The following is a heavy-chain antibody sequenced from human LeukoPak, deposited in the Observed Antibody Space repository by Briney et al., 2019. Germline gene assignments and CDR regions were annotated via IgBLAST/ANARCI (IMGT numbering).Heavy chain of an antibody. CDR2: INAGNGNT. D-gene: IGHD3-3*01. Sequence: GASVKVSCKASGYTFTSYAMHWVRQAPGQRLEWMGWINAGNGNTKYSQKFQGRVTITRDTTASTAYMELSSLRSEDTAVYYCARDRGYYDFLHWGQGTLVTVSS. CDR1: GYTFTSYA. J-gene: IGHJ4*02. CDR3: ARDRGYYDFLH. V-gene: IGHV1-3*01.